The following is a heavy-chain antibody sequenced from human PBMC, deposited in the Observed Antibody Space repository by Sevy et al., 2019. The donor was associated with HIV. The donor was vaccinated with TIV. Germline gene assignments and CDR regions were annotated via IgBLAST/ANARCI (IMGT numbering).Heavy chain of an antibody. Sequence: SETLSLTCTVSGGSISSGAYYWSWIRQHPGTGLECIGYIYYTGSTYHNPSLRSRVTMSVDTSKTQFSLRLSSVTAAATAVYYCARNKSRREGEYWFDPWGQGTLVTVSS. D-gene: IGHD1-26*01. CDR3: ARNKSRREGEYWFDP. CDR2: IYYTGST. V-gene: IGHV4-31*03. CDR1: GGSISSGAYY. J-gene: IGHJ5*02.